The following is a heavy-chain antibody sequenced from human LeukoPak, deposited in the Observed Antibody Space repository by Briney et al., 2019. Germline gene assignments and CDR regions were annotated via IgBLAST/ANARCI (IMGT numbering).Heavy chain of an antibody. Sequence: PGGSLRLSCAASGFTFSSYGMHWVRQAPGKGLEWVAVIWYDGSNKYYADSVKGRFTISRDNSKDTLYLQMNSLRAEDTAVYYCARGQLGLHYFDYWGQGTLVTVSS. CDR1: GFTFSSYG. V-gene: IGHV3-33*01. J-gene: IGHJ4*02. CDR3: ARGQLGLHYFDY. D-gene: IGHD6-13*01. CDR2: IWYDGSNK.